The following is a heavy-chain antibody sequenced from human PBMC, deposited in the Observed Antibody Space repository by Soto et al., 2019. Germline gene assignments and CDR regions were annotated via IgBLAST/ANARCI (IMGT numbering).Heavy chain of an antibody. J-gene: IGHJ5*02. Sequence: GASVKVSCKASGYTFTSYGISWVRQAPGQGLEWMGWISAYNGNTNYAQKLQGRVTMTTDTSTSTAYMELRSLRSDDTAASYCGRDRDSGRFGPWGQATLVTVSS. CDR3: GRDRDSGRFGP. V-gene: IGHV1-18*01. CDR1: GYTFTSYG. CDR2: ISAYNGNT.